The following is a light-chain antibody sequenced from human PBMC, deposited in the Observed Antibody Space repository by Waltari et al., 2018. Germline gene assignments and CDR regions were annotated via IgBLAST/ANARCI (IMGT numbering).Light chain of an antibody. Sequence: SYEVTQPPSVSVSPGQTARITCGGDNVGSAYIHWYSQKPPQAPVLVIYFDSDRPSEIPQRISGAKSGNTATLTISGVEAGDEADYYCQLWDSISDHNFFGSGTRLTVL. CDR2: FDS. V-gene: IGLV3-21*01. CDR1: NVGSAY. J-gene: IGLJ6*01. CDR3: QLWDSISDHNF.